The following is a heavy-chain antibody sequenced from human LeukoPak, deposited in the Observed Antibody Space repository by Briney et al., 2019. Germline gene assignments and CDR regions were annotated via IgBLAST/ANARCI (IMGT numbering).Heavy chain of an antibody. Sequence: KTSETLSLTCTVSGGSITSGDYYWSWIRQPPGKGLEWIGYIYYSGSTNYNPSLKSRVTISVDTSKNQFSLKLSSVTAADTAVYYCARDSGSGWYPAYDYWGQGTLVTVSS. V-gene: IGHV4-61*08. CDR2: IYYSGST. J-gene: IGHJ4*02. CDR1: GGSITSGDYY. D-gene: IGHD6-19*01. CDR3: ARDSGSGWYPAYDY.